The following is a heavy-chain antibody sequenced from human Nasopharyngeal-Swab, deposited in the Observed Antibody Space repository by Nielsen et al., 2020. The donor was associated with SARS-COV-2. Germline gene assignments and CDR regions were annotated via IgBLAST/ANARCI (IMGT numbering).Heavy chain of an antibody. Sequence: SETLSLTCTASGASISSSTYYWGWIRQHPGKGLEWIGYIHYTGNTYYNPSLESRLTISLDTSQNQFSLRLSSVTAADTAVYYCARGGVAYNDNTEGLDYWGRGALVTVSS. V-gene: IGHV4-31*03. D-gene: IGHD3-22*01. CDR1: GASISSSTYY. CDR2: IHYTGNT. CDR3: ARGGVAYNDNTEGLDY. J-gene: IGHJ4*02.